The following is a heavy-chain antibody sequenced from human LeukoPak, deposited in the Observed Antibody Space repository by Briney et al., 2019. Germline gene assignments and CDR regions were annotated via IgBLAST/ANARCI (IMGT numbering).Heavy chain of an antibody. CDR1: GGTVRRFG. Sequence: ASVKVSCKASGGTVRRFGISWVRQAPGQGLEWMGWISAYNGNTNYAQKLQGRVTMTTDTSTSTAYMELRSLRSDDTAVYYCADGDTTGTTRWGRGTLVTVSS. V-gene: IGHV1-18*01. CDR3: ADGDTTGTTR. CDR2: ISAYNGNT. D-gene: IGHD1-1*01. J-gene: IGHJ4*02.